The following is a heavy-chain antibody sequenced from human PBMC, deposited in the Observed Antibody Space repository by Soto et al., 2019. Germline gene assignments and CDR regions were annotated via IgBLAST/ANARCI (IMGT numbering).Heavy chain of an antibody. CDR1: GGSISSYY. Sequence: PSETLSLTCTVSGGSISSYYWSWIRQPPGKGLEWIGYIYYSGSTNYNPSLKSRVTISVDTSKNQFSLKLSSVTAADTAVYYCARGGHSSGWDYFDYWGQGTLVTVSS. CDR3: ARGGHSSGWDYFDY. CDR2: IYYSGST. J-gene: IGHJ4*02. V-gene: IGHV4-59*01. D-gene: IGHD6-19*01.